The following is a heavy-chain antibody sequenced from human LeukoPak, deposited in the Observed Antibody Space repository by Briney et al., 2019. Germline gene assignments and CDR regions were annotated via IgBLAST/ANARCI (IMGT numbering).Heavy chain of an antibody. CDR3: ARGPFEEGATMVRGVRNIDY. CDR1: GGSFSGYY. D-gene: IGHD3-10*01. V-gene: IGHV4-34*01. J-gene: IGHJ4*02. Sequence: PSETLSLTCAVYGGSFSGYYWSWIRQPPGKGLEWIGEINHSGSTNYNPSLKSRVTISVDTSKNQFSLKLSSVTAADTAVYYCARGPFEEGATMVRGVRNIDYWGQGTLVTVSS. CDR2: INHSGST.